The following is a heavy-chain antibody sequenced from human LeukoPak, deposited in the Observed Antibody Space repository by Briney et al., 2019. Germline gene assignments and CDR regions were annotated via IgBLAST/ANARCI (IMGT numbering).Heavy chain of an antibody. CDR1: GFIFSSYS. Sequence: PGGSLRLSCAASGFIFSSYSMNWVRQAPGKGLEWVGFIRSKGNGGTTEYAASVKGRFSISRDDSKSIAYLQMNSLKTEDTAVYYCARDPRPFDSTGYYFFTWGQGTLVTVSS. CDR2: IRSKGNGGTT. D-gene: IGHD3-22*01. J-gene: IGHJ4*02. CDR3: ARDPRPFDSTGYYFFT. V-gene: IGHV3-22*01.